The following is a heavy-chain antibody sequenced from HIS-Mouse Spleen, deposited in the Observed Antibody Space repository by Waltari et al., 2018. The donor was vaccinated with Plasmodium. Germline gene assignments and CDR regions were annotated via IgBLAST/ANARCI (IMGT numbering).Heavy chain of an antibody. CDR3: ARAAIAWGSPYYFDY. CDR1: GFPVSSNY. CDR2: IYSGGST. V-gene: IGHV3-53*01. J-gene: IGHJ4*02. Sequence: EVQLVEPGGGLIQPGGSLRLSCAASGFPVSSNYMSWVRQAPGKGLEWVSVIYSGGSTYYADSVKGRFTISRDNSKNTLYLQMNSLRAEDTAVYYCARAAIAWGSPYYFDYWGQGTLVTVSS. D-gene: IGHD7-27*01.